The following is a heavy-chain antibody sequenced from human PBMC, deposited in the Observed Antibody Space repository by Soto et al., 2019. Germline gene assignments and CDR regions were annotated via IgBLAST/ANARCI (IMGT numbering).Heavy chain of an antibody. CDR1: GYTFITYF. CDR3: ARSYISSSYWFDP. CDR2: INPSRGTT. D-gene: IGHD6-6*01. V-gene: IGHV1-46*03. Sequence: ASVKVSCKASGYTFITYFMHWVRQAPGQGLEWMGVINPSRGTTTYAQKFQDRVTMARDTSASTVYMELSSLRSEDTAMYYCARSYISSSYWFDPWGQGTLVTVSS. J-gene: IGHJ5*02.